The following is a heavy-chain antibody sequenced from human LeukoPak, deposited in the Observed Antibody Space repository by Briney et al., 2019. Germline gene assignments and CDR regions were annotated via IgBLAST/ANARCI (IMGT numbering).Heavy chain of an antibody. CDR3: ARSAPLRFTTTYYYDSSGYYFDY. J-gene: IGHJ4*02. V-gene: IGHV1-69*05. D-gene: IGHD3-22*01. CDR1: GGTFSSYA. CDR2: IIPIFGTA. Sequence: SVKVSCKASGGTFSSYAISWVRQAPGQGLEWMGGIIPIFGTANYAQKFQGRVTITTDESTSTAYMELSSLRSEDTAVYYCARSAPLRFTTTYYYDSSGYYFDYWGQGTLVTVSS.